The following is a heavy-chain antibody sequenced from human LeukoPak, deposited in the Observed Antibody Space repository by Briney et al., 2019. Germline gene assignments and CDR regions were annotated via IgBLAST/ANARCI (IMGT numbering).Heavy chain of an antibody. CDR2: INHSGST. D-gene: IGHD5-18*01. CDR3: ASREFTWTQLQWALVDV. J-gene: IGHJ6*04. Sequence: SETLSLTCAVYGGSFSGYYWSWIRQPPGKGLEWIGEINHSGSTNYNPSLKSRVTISVDTSKNQFSLKLSSVTAADTAVYYCASREFTWTQLQWALVDVWGKGTTVTVSS. CDR1: GGSFSGYY. V-gene: IGHV4-34*01.